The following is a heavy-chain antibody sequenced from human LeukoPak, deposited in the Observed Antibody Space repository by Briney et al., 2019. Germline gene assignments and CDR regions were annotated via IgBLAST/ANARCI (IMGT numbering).Heavy chain of an antibody. V-gene: IGHV1-18*01. CDR1: GYTFTSYG. J-gene: IGHJ4*02. CDR3: ARDLRDYDFWSGYYSPSLDY. CDR2: ISAYNGNT. Sequence: GASVKASCKASGYTFTSYGISWVRQAPGQGLEWMGWISAYNGNTNYAQKLQGRVTMTTDTSTSTAYMELRSLRSDDTAVYYCARDLRDYDFWSGYYSPSLDYWGQGTLVTVSS. D-gene: IGHD3-3*01.